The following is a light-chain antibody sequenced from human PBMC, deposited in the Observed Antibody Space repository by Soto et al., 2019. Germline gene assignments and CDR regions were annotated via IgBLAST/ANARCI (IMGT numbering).Light chain of an antibody. Sequence: EIVLTQSPGTLSLSPGERATLSCRASQSVSSSALAWYQQKPGQAPRLLMYGASSRATGIPDRFSGSGSGTDFSLTISRLEAEDSAVYYCQHYGSSPPYTFGQGTKLKIK. V-gene: IGKV3-20*01. CDR3: QHYGSSPPYT. J-gene: IGKJ2*01. CDR2: GAS. CDR1: QSVSSSA.